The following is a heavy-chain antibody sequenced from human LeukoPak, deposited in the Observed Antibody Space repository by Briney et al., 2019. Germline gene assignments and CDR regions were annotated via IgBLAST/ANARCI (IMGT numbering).Heavy chain of an antibody. J-gene: IGHJ3*02. CDR1: GFTFSSYA. CDR2: ISYDGSSK. D-gene: IGHD4-17*01. V-gene: IGHV3-30-3*01. Sequence: PGRSLRLSCAASGFTFSSYAMHWVRQAPGKGLEWVAVISYDGSSKYYADSVKGRFTISRDNSKNTLYLQMNSLRAEDTAVYYCARGGHDYGDPDAFDIWGQGTMVTVSS. CDR3: ARGGHDYGDPDAFDI.